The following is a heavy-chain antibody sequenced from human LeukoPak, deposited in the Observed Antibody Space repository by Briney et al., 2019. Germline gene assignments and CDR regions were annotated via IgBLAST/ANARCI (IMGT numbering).Heavy chain of an antibody. CDR1: GYTFTSYF. D-gene: IGHD6-13*01. J-gene: IGHJ4*02. CDR3: ARDQYLDSSRFHYFDS. Sequence: EASVKASCKASGYTFTSYFIHWVRQAPGQGLEWMGLINPTSGGTSYAQKFQGRVTMTRDTSTSTVYMELSSLREEDTALYYCARDQYLDSSRFHYFDSWGQGTLVTVSS. V-gene: IGHV1-46*01. CDR2: INPTSGGT.